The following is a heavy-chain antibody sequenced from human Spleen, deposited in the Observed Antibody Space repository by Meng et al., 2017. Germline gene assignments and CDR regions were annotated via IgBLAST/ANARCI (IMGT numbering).Heavy chain of an antibody. CDR2: IDHDGSTT. CDR3: VDSIFDY. V-gene: IGHV3-74*01. CDR1: GFTFSSYW. Sequence: EVQLVETEGDLVHPGGSLRLSCAASGFTFSSYWMKWVRQAPGKGLAWVSRIDHDGSTTIYADSYKARCTISRDNAKNTVYLQMCSLRADDRAIYYFVDSIFDYWGQGSLVTVSS. J-gene: IGHJ4*02. D-gene: IGHD4-11*01.